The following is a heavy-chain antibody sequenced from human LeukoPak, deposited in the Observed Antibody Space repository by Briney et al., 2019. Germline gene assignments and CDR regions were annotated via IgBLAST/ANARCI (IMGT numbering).Heavy chain of an antibody. CDR1: GFTVSSNY. D-gene: IGHD2-21*01. CDR2: IYSGGST. V-gene: IGHV3-53*01. CDR3: ARPKEHYSNYRDV. Sequence: GGSLRLSCAASGFTVSSNYMSWVRQAPGKGQEWVSVIYSGGSTYYADSVKGRFTISRDNSKNTLYLQMNSLRAEDTAVYYCARPKEHYSNYRDVWGKGTTVTISS. J-gene: IGHJ6*03.